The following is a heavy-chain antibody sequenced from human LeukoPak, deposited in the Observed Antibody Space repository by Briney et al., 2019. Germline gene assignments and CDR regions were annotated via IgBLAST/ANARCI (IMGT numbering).Heavy chain of an antibody. V-gene: IGHV1-46*01. D-gene: IGHD6-13*01. CDR2: INPSGGST. Sequence: ASVKVSCKASGYTFTSYYMHWVRQAPGQGLEWMGIINPSGGSTSYAQKFQGRVTMTRDMSTSTVYMELSSLRSEDTAVYYCARGGYSSSPASNNWFDPWGQGTLVTVSS. J-gene: IGHJ5*02. CDR1: GYTFTSYY. CDR3: ARGGYSSSPASNNWFDP.